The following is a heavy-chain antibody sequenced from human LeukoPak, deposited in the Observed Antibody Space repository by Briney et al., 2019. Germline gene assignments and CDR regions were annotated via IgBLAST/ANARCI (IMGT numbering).Heavy chain of an antibody. D-gene: IGHD1-26*01. V-gene: IGHV3-30*03. CDR3: ARVALRPRREIVGATYCFGY. CDR2: ISYDGSNK. Sequence: GGSLRLSCAASGFTFSSYGMHWVRQAPGKGLEWVAVISYDGSNKYYADSVKGRFTISRDNSKNTLYLQMNSLRSDDTAVYYCARVALRPRREIVGATYCFGYWGQGTLVTVSS. J-gene: IGHJ4*02. CDR1: GFTFSSYG.